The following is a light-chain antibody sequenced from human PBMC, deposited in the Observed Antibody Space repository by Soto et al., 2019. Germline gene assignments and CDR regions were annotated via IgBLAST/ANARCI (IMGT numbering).Light chain of an antibody. J-gene: IGLJ2*01. CDR3: CSSAGDYTVV. V-gene: IGLV2-11*01. Sequence: QSALTQPPSVSGSPGQSVTISCTGTSSDVGGYNYVSWYQQHPGKAPKVMIYDVSQRPSGVPDRFSGSKSGNTASLTISGLLAEDEADYYCCSSAGDYTVVFGGGTKLTVL. CDR1: SSDVGGYNY. CDR2: DVS.